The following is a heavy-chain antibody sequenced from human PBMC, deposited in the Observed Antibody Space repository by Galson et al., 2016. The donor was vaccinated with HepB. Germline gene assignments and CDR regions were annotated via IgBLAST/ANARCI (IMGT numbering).Heavy chain of an antibody. CDR2: IHNDPDVT. D-gene: IGHD3/OR15-3a*01. CDR3: AKGRGGLWTNYYIDH. Sequence: SLRLSCAAAGFTFSDYAMTWVRQAPGKGLEWLSIIHNDPDVTYYANSVKGRFTISRDNSKNTLYRQMNSLRAEDTAVYYCAKGRGGLWTNYYIDHWGQGTLVTVPS. J-gene: IGHJ5*02. CDR1: GFTFSDYA. V-gene: IGHV3-23*01.